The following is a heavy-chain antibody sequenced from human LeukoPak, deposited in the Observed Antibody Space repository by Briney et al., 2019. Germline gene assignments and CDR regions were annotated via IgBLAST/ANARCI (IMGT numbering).Heavy chain of an antibody. J-gene: IGHJ6*02. CDR2: INAGNGNT. Sequence: VSVRVSCKASGYTFTSYAMHWVRQAPGQRLEWMGWINAGNGNTKYSQKFQGRVTITRDTSASTAYMELSSLRSEDTAVYYCARESGDYYGMDVWGQGTTVTVSS. V-gene: IGHV1-3*01. CDR1: GYTFTSYA. D-gene: IGHD3-10*01. CDR3: ARESGDYYGMDV.